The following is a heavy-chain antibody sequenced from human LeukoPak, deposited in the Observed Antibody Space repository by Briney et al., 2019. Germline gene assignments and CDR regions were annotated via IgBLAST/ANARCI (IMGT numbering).Heavy chain of an antibody. CDR1: GDSVSNNNVA. CDR2: TYYRSKWYN. V-gene: IGHV6-1*01. CDR3: ARVQQLGQGFHY. J-gene: IGHJ4*02. Sequence: SQTLSLTCAISGDSVSNNNVAWNWVRQSPSRGLEWLGRTYYRSKWYNDYAVSVKSRITITPDTSKNQVSLQLSSVSLEDPAIYFCARVQQLGQGFHYWGQGTLVTVSS. D-gene: IGHD6-13*01.